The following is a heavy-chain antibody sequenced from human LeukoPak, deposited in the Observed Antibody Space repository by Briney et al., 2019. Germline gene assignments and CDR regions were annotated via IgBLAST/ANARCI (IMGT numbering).Heavy chain of an antibody. CDR2: ISYDGPNK. V-gene: IGHV3-30*03. D-gene: IGHD3-9*01. Sequence: GGSLRLSRAASGFTFNSYGMHWVRKAPGKGLERVAVISYDGPNKYYAGSVKGRFTISRDDSKSTLYLQMNSLRAEDTAVYYCAREMDDILTGYGLDYWGQGTLVTVSS. CDR1: GFTFNSYG. CDR3: AREMDDILTGYGLDY. J-gene: IGHJ4*02.